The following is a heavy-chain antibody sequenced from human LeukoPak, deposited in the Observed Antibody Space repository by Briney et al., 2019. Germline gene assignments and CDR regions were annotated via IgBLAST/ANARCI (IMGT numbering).Heavy chain of an antibody. J-gene: IGHJ4*02. V-gene: IGHV1-2*04. D-gene: IGHD3-3*01. Sequence: ASVKVSCKAPGYTFTGYYMHWVRQAPGQGLEWMEWINPNSGGTNYAQKFQGWVTMTRDTSISTAYMELSRLRSDDTAVYYCARSNHDFWSGYYTFDYWGQGTLVTVSS. CDR1: GYTFTGYY. CDR2: INPNSGGT. CDR3: ARSNHDFWSGYYTFDY.